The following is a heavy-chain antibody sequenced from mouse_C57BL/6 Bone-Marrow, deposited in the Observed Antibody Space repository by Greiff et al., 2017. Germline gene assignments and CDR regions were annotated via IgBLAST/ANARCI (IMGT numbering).Heavy chain of an antibody. CDR3: ARGPSYYAMDY. CDR1: GFNIQNTY. CDR2: IDPANGNT. J-gene: IGHJ4*01. V-gene: IGHV14-3*01. Sequence: VQLQQSVAELVRPGASVKLSCTASGFNIQNTYMHWVKQRPEQGLEWIGRIDPANGNTKYAPKFQGKATITADTSSNTAYLQLSSLTSEDTAIYYCARGPSYYAMDYWGQGTSVTVSS.